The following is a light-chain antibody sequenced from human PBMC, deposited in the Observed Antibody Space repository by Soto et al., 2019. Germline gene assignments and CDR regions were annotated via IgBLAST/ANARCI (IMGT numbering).Light chain of an antibody. V-gene: IGKV1-9*01. J-gene: IGKJ1*01. CDR3: QHYYCYSEA. CDR1: QGISSY. Sequence: IQYPQSPSSVSASVGYRVTITCRASQGISSYFAWYQQKPGKAPKLLIYAASTLQSGVPSRFSGSGSGTDFTLTISSLQPEDFATYYCQHYYCYSEAFGQGTKVDIK. CDR2: AAS.